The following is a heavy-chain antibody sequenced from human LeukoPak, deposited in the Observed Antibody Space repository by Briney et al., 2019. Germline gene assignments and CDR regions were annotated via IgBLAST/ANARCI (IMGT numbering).Heavy chain of an antibody. J-gene: IGHJ4*02. CDR2: ISHSGST. Sequence: KPSETLSLTCAVYGGSFSDYFWSWIRQPPGKGLEWIGKISHSGSTTYNPSLRSRVTISGDTSKKQFSLKLSSVTAADTAVYYCVTYYYGSSAPKRNYWGQGILVTVSS. CDR3: VTYYYGSSAPKRNY. CDR1: GGSFSDYF. V-gene: IGHV4-34*01. D-gene: IGHD3-22*01.